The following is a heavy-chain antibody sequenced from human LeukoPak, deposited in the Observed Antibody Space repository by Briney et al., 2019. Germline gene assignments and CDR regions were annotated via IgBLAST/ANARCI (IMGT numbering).Heavy chain of an antibody. J-gene: IGHJ4*02. CDR3: ARDASYYYGSGSPRHFDY. CDR1: GGSISSYY. V-gene: IGHV4-4*07. Sequence: PPETLSLTCTVSGGSISSYYWSWIRQPAGKGLEWIGRIYTSGSTNYNPSLKSRVTMSVDTSKNQFSLKLSSVTAADTAVYYCARDASYYYGSGSPRHFDYWGQGTLVTVSS. D-gene: IGHD3-10*01. CDR2: IYTSGST.